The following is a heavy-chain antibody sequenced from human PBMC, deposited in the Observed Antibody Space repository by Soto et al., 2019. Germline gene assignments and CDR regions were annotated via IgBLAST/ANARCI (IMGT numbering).Heavy chain of an antibody. J-gene: IGHJ5*02. CDR1: GFTFTDYA. Sequence: GGSLRLSCAASGFTFTDYALSWVRQAPGKGLEWVATISGIGGSTYLADSVKGRLSISRDNSDNTLYLQMNSLRDEETAVYYCANYGSGSWYWFDPWGQGTMVTVSS. D-gene: IGHD6-13*01. V-gene: IGHV3-23*01. CDR2: ISGIGGST. CDR3: ANYGSGSWYWFDP.